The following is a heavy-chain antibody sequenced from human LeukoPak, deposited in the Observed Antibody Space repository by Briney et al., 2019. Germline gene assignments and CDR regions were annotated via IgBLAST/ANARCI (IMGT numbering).Heavy chain of an antibody. J-gene: IGHJ4*02. CDR2: ISWNSGSI. D-gene: IGHD2-15*01. CDR1: GFTFDDYA. V-gene: IGHV3-9*01. Sequence: GGSLRLSCAASGFTFDDYAMHWVRQAPGKGLEWVSGISWNSGSIGYADSAKGRFTISRDNAKNSLYLQMNSLRAEDTALYYCAKDMGVVVVAFDYWGQGTLVTVSS. CDR3: AKDMGVVVVAFDY.